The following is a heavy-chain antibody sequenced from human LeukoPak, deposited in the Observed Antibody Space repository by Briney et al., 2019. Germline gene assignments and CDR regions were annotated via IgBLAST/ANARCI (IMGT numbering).Heavy chain of an antibody. D-gene: IGHD6-19*01. CDR3: AADGPGGAVAGIRY. Sequence: GGSLRLSCAASGFTFSNYGMHWVRQAPGKGLEWVAVIWYDGTNKYYADSVKGRFTISRDNAKNTLYLQMNSLRAEDTAVYYCAADGPGGAVAGIRYWGQGTLVTVSS. V-gene: IGHV3-33*03. CDR2: IWYDGTNK. J-gene: IGHJ4*02. CDR1: GFTFSNYG.